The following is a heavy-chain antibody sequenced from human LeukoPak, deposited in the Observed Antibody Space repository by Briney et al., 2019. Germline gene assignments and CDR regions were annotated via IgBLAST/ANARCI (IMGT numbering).Heavy chain of an antibody. J-gene: IGHJ4*02. D-gene: IGHD3-9*01. CDR1: GGSFSGYY. CDR3: ARSEDIWTGYCLDY. V-gene: IGHV4-34*01. CDR2: INHSGST. Sequence: SETLSLTCAVYGGSFSGYYWSWIRQPPRTGLEWIGEINHSGSTNSNPSLNSRISISVDTFKNQFSLKLSSVTAADTAVYYCARSEDIWTGYCLDYWGQGTLVTVSS.